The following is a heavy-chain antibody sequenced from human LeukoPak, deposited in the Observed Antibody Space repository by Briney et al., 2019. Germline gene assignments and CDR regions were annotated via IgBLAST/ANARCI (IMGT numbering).Heavy chain of an antibody. J-gene: IGHJ4*02. CDR2: IYYSGIT. V-gene: IGHV4-59*08. Sequence: SETLSLTCNVSGDSVTSYYWTWIRQPPGKGLEWIGYIYYSGITNYNSSLKSRVSMSVDMSRNQFSLKLTSVTAADTAVYFCAGFEYGAIDFWGQGTLVTVSS. D-gene: IGHD4-17*01. CDR3: AGFEYGAIDF. CDR1: GDSVTSYY.